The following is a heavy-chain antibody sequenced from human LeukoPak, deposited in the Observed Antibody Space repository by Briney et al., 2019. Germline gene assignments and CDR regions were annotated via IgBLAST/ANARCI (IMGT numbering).Heavy chain of an antibody. J-gene: IGHJ4*02. V-gene: IGHV1-24*01. CDR2: FDPEDGEK. CDR3: ATWMSSGWALDY. Sequence: ASVKVSCKVSGYTLTELSMHWVRQAPGKGLEWMGGFDPEDGEKIYAQNFQGRVTMTEDTSTDTAYMELSSLRSEDTAVYYCATWMSSGWALDYWGQGTLVTVSS. D-gene: IGHD6-19*01. CDR1: GYTLTELS.